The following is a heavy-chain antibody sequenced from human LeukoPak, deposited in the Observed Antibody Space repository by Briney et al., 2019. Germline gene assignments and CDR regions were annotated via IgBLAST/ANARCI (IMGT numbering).Heavy chain of an antibody. Sequence: GGSLRLSCAASEFTFSSYAMHWVRQAPGKGLEWVAVISYDGSNKYYADSVKGRFTISRDNSKNTLYLQMNSLRVEDTAVYYCAKDPRNWDFFDYWGQGTLVTVSS. J-gene: IGHJ4*02. CDR3: AKDPRNWDFFDY. D-gene: IGHD7-27*01. V-gene: IGHV3-30-3*01. CDR2: ISYDGSNK. CDR1: EFTFSSYA.